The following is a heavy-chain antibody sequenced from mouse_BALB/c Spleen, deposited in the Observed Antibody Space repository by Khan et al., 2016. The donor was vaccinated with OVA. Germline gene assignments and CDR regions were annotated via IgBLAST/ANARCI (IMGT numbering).Heavy chain of an antibody. J-gene: IGHJ4*01. D-gene: IGHD1-1*01. V-gene: IGHV2-3*01. Sequence: VELVELGPGLVAPSQSLSITCTVSGFSLSSNGVSWVHQPPGKGLEWLGVIWGDGSTNYHSTLKSRLIISKDNSKSQVFLKLNSLQTDDTATYYCAKFTPDYYSMDYWGQGTSVTVSS. CDR2: IWGDGST. CDR1: GFSLSSNG. CDR3: AKFTPDYYSMDY.